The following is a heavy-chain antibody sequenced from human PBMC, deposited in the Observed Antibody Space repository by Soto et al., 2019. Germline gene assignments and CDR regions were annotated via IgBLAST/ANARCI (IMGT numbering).Heavy chain of an antibody. CDR1: GYSFTSYW. CDR2: IYPGDSDT. CDR3: ARQFYYDSSGYPPYYYYGMDV. Sequence: PGESLKISCKGSGYSFTSYWIGWVRQMPGKGLEWMGIIYPGDSDTRYSPFFQGQVTISADKSISTAYLQWSSLKASDTAMYYCARQFYYDSSGYPPYYYYGMDVWGQGTTVTVSS. J-gene: IGHJ6*02. D-gene: IGHD3-22*01. V-gene: IGHV5-51*01.